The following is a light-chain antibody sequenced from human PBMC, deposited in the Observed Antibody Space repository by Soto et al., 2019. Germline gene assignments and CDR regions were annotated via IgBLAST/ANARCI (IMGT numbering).Light chain of an antibody. Sequence: DIKMTQSPSSLSASVGDRVTIICRASQSVSTRLALYQQKPGKAPKALIYDASSLAGGVPSRFPGSGSGTEFTLTINSLQPDDFATYYCQQYSVYWTFGQGTKVDI. J-gene: IGKJ1*01. V-gene: IGKV1-5*02. CDR1: QSVSTR. CDR2: DAS. CDR3: QQYSVYWT.